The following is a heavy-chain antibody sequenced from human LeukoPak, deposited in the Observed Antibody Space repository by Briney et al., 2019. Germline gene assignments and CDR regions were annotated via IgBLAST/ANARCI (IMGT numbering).Heavy chain of an antibody. V-gene: IGHV3-23*01. CDR1: GFTFSSYG. D-gene: IGHD6-19*01. CDR3: AKATIEQWLVKVDSFDS. CDR2: ISGGGDTT. Sequence: PGGSLRLSCAASGFTFSSYGMHWVRQAPGKGLEWVSSISGGGDTTNYADSVKGRFTISRDNSKNTLYLQMNSLRGEDTARYYCAKATIEQWLVKVDSFDSWGQGTLVSVSS. J-gene: IGHJ4*02.